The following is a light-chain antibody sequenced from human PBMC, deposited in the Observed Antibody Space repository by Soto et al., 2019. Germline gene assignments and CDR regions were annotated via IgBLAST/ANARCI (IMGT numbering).Light chain of an antibody. CDR3: QQYNNWTPWT. V-gene: IGKV3-15*01. Sequence: EIVMTQSPATLSVSPGERATLSCRASQSVSSNLAWYQQKPGQAPRLLIYGASTRATGIPARFSGSGSGTEFPLTLSSLQSEDFAVYYCQQYNNWTPWTFGQGNKVEI. CDR2: GAS. J-gene: IGKJ1*01. CDR1: QSVSSN.